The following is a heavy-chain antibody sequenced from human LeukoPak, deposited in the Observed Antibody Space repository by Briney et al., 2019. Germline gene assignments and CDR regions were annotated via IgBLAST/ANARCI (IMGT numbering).Heavy chain of an antibody. D-gene: IGHD5-12*01. J-gene: IGHJ3*02. CDR3: ARGWSGYDTVAQDAFDI. V-gene: IGHV3-74*01. Sequence: PGGSLRLSCAASGFTFSSNWMHWVRQAPGKGLVWVARINSDETTTTYADSVKGRFAISRDNAKNTLYPQMNSLRAEDTAVYYCARGWSGYDTVAQDAFDIWGQGTMVTVSS. CDR2: INSDETTT. CDR1: GFTFSSNW.